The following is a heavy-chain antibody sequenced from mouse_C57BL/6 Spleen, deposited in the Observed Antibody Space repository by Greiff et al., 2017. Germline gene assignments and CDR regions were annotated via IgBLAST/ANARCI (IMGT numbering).Heavy chain of an antibody. V-gene: IGHV2-6-1*01. CDR2: IWSDGST. Sequence: QVQLKESGPGLVAPSQSLSITCTVSGFSLTSYGVHWVRQPPGKGLEWLVVIWSDGSTTYNSAPKSRLSISKDNSKSQVFLKMNSLQTDDTAMYYCARHGHGNYGSWFAYWGQGTLGTV. CDR3: ARHGHGNYGSWFAY. D-gene: IGHD2-1*01. J-gene: IGHJ3*01. CDR1: GFSLTSYG.